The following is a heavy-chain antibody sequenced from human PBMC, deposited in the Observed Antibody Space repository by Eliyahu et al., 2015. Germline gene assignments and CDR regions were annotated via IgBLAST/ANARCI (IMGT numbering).Heavy chain of an antibody. V-gene: IGHV4-59*01. J-gene: IGHJ4*02. Sequence: QVQLQESGPGLVKPSETLSLTCTVSGGSISSYYWSWIRQPPGKGLEWIGYIYYSGSTNYNPSLKSRVTISVDTSKNQFSLELSSVTAADTAVYYCARVNYDFWNGRYFDYWGQGTLVTVSS. CDR3: ARVNYDFWNGRYFDY. CDR1: GGSISSYY. D-gene: IGHD3-3*01. CDR2: IYYSGST.